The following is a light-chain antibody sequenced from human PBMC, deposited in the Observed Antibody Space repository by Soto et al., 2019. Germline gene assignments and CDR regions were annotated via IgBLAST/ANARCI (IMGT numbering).Light chain of an antibody. CDR3: CSYTSSSTPNYV. Sequence: QSVLTQPASVSGSPGQSITISCTGTSSDVGGYNYVSWYQQHPGKAPKLMIYDVSDRPSGVSNRFSRSKSGNTASLAISGLQAEDEDDYYCCSYTSSSTPNYVFGIGPKVTVL. CDR2: DVS. CDR1: SSDVGGYNY. J-gene: IGLJ1*01. V-gene: IGLV2-14*01.